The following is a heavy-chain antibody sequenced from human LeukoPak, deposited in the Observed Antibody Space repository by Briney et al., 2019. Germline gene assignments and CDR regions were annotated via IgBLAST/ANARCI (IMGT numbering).Heavy chain of an antibody. J-gene: IGHJ3*02. CDR2: IYYSGNT. CDR1: GGSISSYY. D-gene: IGHD2-21*01. CDR3: ARVLRVVIAEDAFDI. Sequence: SETLSLTCTVSGGSISSYYWSWIRQPPGKGLGWIGYIYYSGNTNYNPSLKSRVTISVDTSKNQFSLKLSSVTAADTAVYYCARVLRVVIAEDAFDIWGQGTMVTVSS. V-gene: IGHV4-59*12.